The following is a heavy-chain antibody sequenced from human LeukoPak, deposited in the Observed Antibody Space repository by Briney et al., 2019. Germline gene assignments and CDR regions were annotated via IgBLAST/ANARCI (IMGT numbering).Heavy chain of an antibody. D-gene: IGHD2-2*01. V-gene: IGHV3-74*01. CDR1: GFTFSSYW. J-gene: IGHJ4*02. CDR3: AREFYCTSASCHDY. Sequence: GGSLRLSCAASGFTFSSYWMHWVRQAPGKGLVWVSRISSDGSSTTYADSVKGRFTISRDNAKNTLYLQMNSLRAEDTAVYYCAREFYCTSASCHDYWGQGTLVTVSS. CDR2: ISSDGSST.